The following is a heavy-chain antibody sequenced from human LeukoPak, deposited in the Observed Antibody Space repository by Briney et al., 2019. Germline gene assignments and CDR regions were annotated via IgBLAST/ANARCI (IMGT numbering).Heavy chain of an antibody. J-gene: IGHJ4*02. CDR1: GGSISSSSYY. V-gene: IGHV4-39*01. Sequence: PSETLSLTCTVSGGSISSSSYYWGWIRQPPGKGLEWIGSIYYSGSTYYNPSLKSRVTISVDTSKNQFSLKLSSVTAADTAVYYCARRRGNYYDSSGYYYFDYWGQGTLLTVSS. CDR2: IYYSGST. CDR3: ARRRGNYYDSSGYYYFDY. D-gene: IGHD3-22*01.